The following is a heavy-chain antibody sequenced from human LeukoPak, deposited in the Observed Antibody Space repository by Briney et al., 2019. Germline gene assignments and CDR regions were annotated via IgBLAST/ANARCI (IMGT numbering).Heavy chain of an antibody. D-gene: IGHD5-18*01. Sequence: GGSLRLSCAASGFTFSIYAMHWVRQAPGKGLEWVVLISYDGSNKYYADSVKGRFTISRDNSKNTLYLQMNSLRAEDTAVYYCARDLPGYSYGYAGFDYWGQGTLVTVSS. CDR2: ISYDGSNK. V-gene: IGHV3-30*03. J-gene: IGHJ4*02. CDR3: ARDLPGYSYGYAGFDY. CDR1: GFTFSIYA.